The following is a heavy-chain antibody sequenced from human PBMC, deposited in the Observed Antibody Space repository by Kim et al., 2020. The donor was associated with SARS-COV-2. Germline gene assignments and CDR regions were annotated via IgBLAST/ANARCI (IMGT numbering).Heavy chain of an antibody. CDR3: GRDSVGQGFDD. J-gene: IGHJ4*02. V-gene: IGHV1-69*01. D-gene: IGHD1-26*01. Sequence: ANYAQKIQGRATVTADETTSTDYMELSSLRSEDTAVYYCGRDSVGQGFDDWGQGTLVTVSS. CDR2: A.